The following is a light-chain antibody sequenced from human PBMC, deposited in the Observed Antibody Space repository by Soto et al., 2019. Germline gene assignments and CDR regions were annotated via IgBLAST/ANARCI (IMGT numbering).Light chain of an antibody. J-gene: IGKJ4*01. Sequence: IYVTESTSSLSASVGDRVTITCRASQDISSYLAWYQQKPGKAPTLLIYAASTLQSGVPSRFSGSGFGTDFTLTISSLQAEDFASYYCQQLRSYPSTFGGGTKVDI. CDR3: QQLRSYPST. CDR2: AAS. CDR1: QDISSY. V-gene: IGKV1-9*01.